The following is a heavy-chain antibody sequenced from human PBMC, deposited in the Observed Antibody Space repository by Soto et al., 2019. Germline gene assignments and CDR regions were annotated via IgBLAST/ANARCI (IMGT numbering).Heavy chain of an antibody. CDR3: ARTLGVVVVPAAMPAWFAS. J-gene: IGHJ5*01. CDR2: IYYSGST. Sequence: SETLSLTCTVSGGSISSGGYYWSWIRQHPGKGLEWIGYIYYSGSTYYNPSLKSRVTISVDTSKNQFSLKLSSVTAADTAVYYCARTLGVVVVPAAMPAWFASWGQGTLVTVSS. V-gene: IGHV4-31*03. D-gene: IGHD2-2*01. CDR1: GGSISSGGYY.